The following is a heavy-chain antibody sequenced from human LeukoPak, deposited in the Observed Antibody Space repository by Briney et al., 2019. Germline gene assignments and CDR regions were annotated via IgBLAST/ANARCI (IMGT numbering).Heavy chain of an antibody. V-gene: IGHV3-13*01. J-gene: IGHJ4*02. CDR2: IDPAGDA. Sequence: GGSLRLSCATSGLTFSNYDMHWVRQATGKGLEWVSVIDPAGDAYYRGPVKGRFTVSREDAKDSLHLQMNSLRAEDTAVYYCATSPLGQQWLQGWGQGTLVTVSS. CDR1: GLTFSNYD. CDR3: ATSPLGQQWLQG. D-gene: IGHD6-19*01.